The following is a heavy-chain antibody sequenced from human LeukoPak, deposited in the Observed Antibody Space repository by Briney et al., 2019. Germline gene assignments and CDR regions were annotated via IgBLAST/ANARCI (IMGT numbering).Heavy chain of an antibody. CDR1: GFTFSSYW. J-gene: IGHJ4*02. CDR2: IKQDGSEK. V-gene: IGHV3-7*01. Sequence: GGSLRLSCAASGFTFSSYWMSWVSQAPGKGLEWVATIKQDGSEKYYVDSVKGRFTISRDNAKNSLYLQMNSLRAEDTAVYYCARDNYDILTGYYSPPGYWGQGTLVTVSS. D-gene: IGHD3-9*01. CDR3: ARDNYDILTGYYSPPGY.